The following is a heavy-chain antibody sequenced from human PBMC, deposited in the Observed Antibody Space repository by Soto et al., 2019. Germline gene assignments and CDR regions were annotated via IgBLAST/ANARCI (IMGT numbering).Heavy chain of an antibody. Sequence: SEPLSLTCSVSGAVVTSGENYWSWVRQPPGKGLEWLGYIYDSGVTSYTPALKSRVTLSLDRPNNQVSLKLRSVTAADTAGYFCVRDLAHGYTGNVWGHGKWVT. J-gene: IGHJ3*01. D-gene: IGHD5-18*01. V-gene: IGHV4-30-4*08. CDR2: IYDSGVT. CDR3: VRDLAHGYTGNV. CDR1: GAVVTSGENY.